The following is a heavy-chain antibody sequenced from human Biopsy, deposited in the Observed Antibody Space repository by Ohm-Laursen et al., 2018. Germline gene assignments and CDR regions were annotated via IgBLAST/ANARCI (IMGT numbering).Heavy chain of an antibody. CDR1: RDSISNYY. CDR2: IYYTGST. D-gene: IGHD3-16*01. V-gene: IGHV4-59*01. Sequence: TLSLTCTVSRDSISNYYWTWIRQSPGKGLEWIGYIYYTGSTNYNPSVKSRVTISVDTSKNQVSLKLNSVTAADTAVYFRARDSRGGHLNTTLITGKNLDSWGQGILVTVSS. CDR3: ARDSRGGHLNTTLITGKNLDS. J-gene: IGHJ4*02.